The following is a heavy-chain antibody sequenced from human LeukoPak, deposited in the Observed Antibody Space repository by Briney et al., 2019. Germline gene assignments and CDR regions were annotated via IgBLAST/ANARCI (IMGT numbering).Heavy chain of an antibody. V-gene: IGHV3-33*01. Sequence: GRSLRLSCAASGFTFSSYGMHWVRQAPGKGLEWVAVIWYDGSNKYYADSVKGRFTISRDNSKNTLYLQMNSLRAEDTDVYYCARVRRITIFGVVPDHGSAFDIWGQGTMVTVSS. D-gene: IGHD3-3*01. CDR1: GFTFSSYG. J-gene: IGHJ3*02. CDR3: ARVRRITIFGVVPDHGSAFDI. CDR2: IWYDGSNK.